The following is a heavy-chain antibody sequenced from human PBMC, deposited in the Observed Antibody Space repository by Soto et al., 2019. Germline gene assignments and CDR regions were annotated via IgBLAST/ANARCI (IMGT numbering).Heavy chain of an antibody. CDR1: GYTFTSYD. CDR3: ARAHYYDSSGYYPNFDY. CDR2: MNPKSGNT. Sequence: QVQLVQSGAEVKKPGASVKVSCKASGYTFTSYDINWVRQATGQGLEWMGWMNPKSGNTGYAQKFQGRVTMTRNTSISTAYMELSSLRSEDTAVYYCARAHYYDSSGYYPNFDYWGQGTLVTVSS. J-gene: IGHJ4*02. V-gene: IGHV1-8*01. D-gene: IGHD3-22*01.